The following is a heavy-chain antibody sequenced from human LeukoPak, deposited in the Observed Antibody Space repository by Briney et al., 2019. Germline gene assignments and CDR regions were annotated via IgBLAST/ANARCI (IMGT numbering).Heavy chain of an antibody. CDR3: ARVPSSGWLFDY. CDR1: GFTFSSYG. V-gene: IGHV3-30*02. D-gene: IGHD6-19*01. CDR2: IRHDGSNK. Sequence: GGSLRLSCAASGFTFSSYGMHWVGQAPGKGLEWVAFIRHDGSNKYYADSVKGRFTISRDNSKNTLYLQMNSLRAEDTAVYYCARVPSSGWLFDYWGQGTLVTVSS. J-gene: IGHJ4*02.